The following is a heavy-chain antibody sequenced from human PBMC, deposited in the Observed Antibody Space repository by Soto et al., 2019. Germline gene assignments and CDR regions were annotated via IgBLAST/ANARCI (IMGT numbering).Heavy chain of an antibody. CDR1: VFTFDDYA. D-gene: IGHD6-13*01. V-gene: IGHV3-9*01. Sequence: PLRVSCAASVFTFDDYAMHWVRQVPGKGLAWVSGINWNSVSIGYGDSVKGRFAISRDNAKNSLHLQMNSLSAEDTAFYYCVKDESINWYSGHFRHWGQGTLVTVSS. CDR2: INWNSVSI. CDR3: VKDESINWYSGHFRH. J-gene: IGHJ1*01.